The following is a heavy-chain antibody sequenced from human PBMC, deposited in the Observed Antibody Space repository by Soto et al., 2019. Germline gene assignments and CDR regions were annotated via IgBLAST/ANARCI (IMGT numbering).Heavy chain of an antibody. V-gene: IGHV3-30*18. CDR2: LSYDGNDK. J-gene: IGHJ4*02. D-gene: IGHD4-17*01. CDR1: RFTMRSYG. Sequence: QVQLVESGGGVVQPGRSLRLSCVVSRFTMRSYGMYWVRQATGKGLEWVSTLSYDGNDKNYADSVKGRFTISRDESKKTLYLQMNSLRTEDTAIYYCAKDGHYGDAPDHWGQGTLVTVSS. CDR3: AKDGHYGDAPDH.